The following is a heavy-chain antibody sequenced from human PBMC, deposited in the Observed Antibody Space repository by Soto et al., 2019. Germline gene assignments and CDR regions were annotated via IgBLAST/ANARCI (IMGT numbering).Heavy chain of an antibody. CDR3: ARVRVGELFH. CDR1: RYTFTCYY. Sequence: GASVKVSLQASRYTFTCYYMHWVRQVPGQGLEWMGWINPNSGGTNYAQKFQGRVTMTRDTSISTAYMELSRLRSDDTAVYYCARVRVGELFHWGQGTLVTVSS. J-gene: IGHJ4*02. D-gene: IGHD3-10*01. CDR2: INPNSGGT. V-gene: IGHV1-2*02.